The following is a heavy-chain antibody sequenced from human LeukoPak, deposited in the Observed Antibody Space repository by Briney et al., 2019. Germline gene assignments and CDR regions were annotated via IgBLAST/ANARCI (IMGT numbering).Heavy chain of an antibody. D-gene: IGHD3-10*02. CDR1: GFTFSNYA. CDR2: ISNSGGDT. J-gene: IGHJ3*02. V-gene: IGHV3-23*01. CDR3: AKSRSSTVRDAFEI. Sequence: GGSLRLSCAAAGFTFSNYAMSWVRQAPGRGLEWVLGISNSGGDTQYADSVKGRFTISRDNSKTTLYLQMNSLRAEDTAVYYCAKSRSSTVRDAFEIWGQGTKVTVSS.